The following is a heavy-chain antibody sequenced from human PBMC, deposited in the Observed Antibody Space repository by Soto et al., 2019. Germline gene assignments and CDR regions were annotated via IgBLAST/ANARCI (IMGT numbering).Heavy chain of an antibody. D-gene: IGHD6-13*01. CDR2: IYSGGST. V-gene: IGHV3-53*04. J-gene: IGHJ6*03. CDR3: ARDVPIAAAGTGPRGVYSYYYMDV. CDR1: GFTVSSNY. Sequence: EVQLVESGGGLVQPGGSLRLSCAASGFTVSSNYMSWVRQAPGKGLEWVSVIYSGGSTYYADSVKGRFTISRHNSKNTLYLQMNSLRAEDTAVYYCARDVPIAAAGTGPRGVYSYYYMDVWGKGTTVTVSS.